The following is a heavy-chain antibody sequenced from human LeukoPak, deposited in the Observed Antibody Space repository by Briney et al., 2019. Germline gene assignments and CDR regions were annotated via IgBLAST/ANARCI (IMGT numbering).Heavy chain of an antibody. Sequence: ASVKVSCTPSGYTFTVYYMHWVRQAPGQGPEWMGWIHPGTGDTNYAQRFQGRVTVTRDTSITTAYMELSSLKSDDTAVYYCASYASGYNWLKAWGQGTLVTVSS. D-gene: IGHD3-10*01. CDR1: GYTFTVYY. CDR3: ASYASGYNWLKA. V-gene: IGHV1-2*02. CDR2: IHPGTGDT. J-gene: IGHJ5*02.